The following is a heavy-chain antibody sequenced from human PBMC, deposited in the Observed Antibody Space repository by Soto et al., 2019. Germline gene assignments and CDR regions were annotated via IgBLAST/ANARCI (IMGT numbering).Heavy chain of an antibody. CDR2: ISSSSSYI. Sequence: GGSLRLSCAASGFTFRSYSMNWVRQAPGKGLEWVSSISSSSSYIYYADSVKGRFTISRDNAKNSLYLQMNSLRAEDTAVYYCARDQNWNYPGPFEYWGQGTLVTVSS. V-gene: IGHV3-21*01. CDR1: GFTFRSYS. CDR3: ARDQNWNYPGPFEY. J-gene: IGHJ4*02. D-gene: IGHD1-7*01.